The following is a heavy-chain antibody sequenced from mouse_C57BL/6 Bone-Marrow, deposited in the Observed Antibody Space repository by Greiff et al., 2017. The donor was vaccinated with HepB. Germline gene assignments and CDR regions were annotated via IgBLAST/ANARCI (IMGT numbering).Heavy chain of an antibody. CDR2: FHPYNDDT. CDR3: SRRGLGSNYFYFDY. Sequence: VKLVESGAELVKPGASVKMSCKASGYTFTTYPIEWMKQNHGKSLEWIGNFHPYNDDTKYNEKFKGKATLTVEKSSSTVYLELSRLTSDDSAVYYCSRRGLGSNYFYFDYWGQGTTLTVSS. D-gene: IGHD2-5*01. J-gene: IGHJ2*01. V-gene: IGHV1-47*01. CDR1: GYTFTTYP.